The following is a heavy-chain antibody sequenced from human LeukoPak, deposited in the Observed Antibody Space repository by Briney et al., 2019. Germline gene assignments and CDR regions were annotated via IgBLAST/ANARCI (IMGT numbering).Heavy chain of an antibody. Sequence: PSETLSLTCAVYGGSFSGYYWSWIRQPPGNGLEWIGEINQSGSTNYNPSLKSRVTISVDTSKNQFSLKLSSVTAADTAAYYCARGRRERGYSYGPFDLWGRGTLVTVSS. V-gene: IGHV4-34*01. CDR1: GGSFSGYY. J-gene: IGHJ2*01. D-gene: IGHD5-18*01. CDR2: INQSGST. CDR3: ARGRRERGYSYGPFDL.